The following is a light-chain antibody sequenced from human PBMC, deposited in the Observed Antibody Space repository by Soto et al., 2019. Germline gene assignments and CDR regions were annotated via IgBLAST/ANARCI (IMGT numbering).Light chain of an antibody. Sequence: QSVLTQPASASGTPGQRVTISCSGSSSNVGTYSVFWYQQLPGTAPKLLIYRNNQRPSGVPDRFSGSKSGTSASLAISGLRSEDEAYYYCAAWDDSLTVVFGGGTKLTVL. J-gene: IGLJ2*01. CDR3: AAWDDSLTVV. CDR2: RNN. V-gene: IGLV1-47*01. CDR1: SSNVGTYS.